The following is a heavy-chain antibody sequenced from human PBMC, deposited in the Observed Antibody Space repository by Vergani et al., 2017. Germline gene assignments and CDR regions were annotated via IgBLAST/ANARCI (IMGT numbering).Heavy chain of an antibody. CDR1: GGSISSYY. CDR3: ARSWYYDSSDY. V-gene: IGHV4-59*12. CDR2: INHSGST. J-gene: IGHJ4*02. D-gene: IGHD3-22*01. Sequence: QVQLQESGPGLVKPSETLSLTCTVSGGSISSYYWSWIRQPPGKGLEWIGEINHSGSTNYNPSLKSRVTISVDTSKNQFSLKLSSVTAADTAVYYCARSWYYDSSDYWGQGTLVTVSS.